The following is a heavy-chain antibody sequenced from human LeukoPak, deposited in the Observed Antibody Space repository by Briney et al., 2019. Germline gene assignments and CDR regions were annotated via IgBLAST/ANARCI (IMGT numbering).Heavy chain of an antibody. CDR1: GYTFTGYY. V-gene: IGHV1-2*02. Sequence: ASVKVSCKASGYTFTGYYMHWLRQAPGQGLEWMGWINCNSAGTKYPQKFQGRVSMTRDTSISTAYLELSRLRSDDTAVYYCARDLTIVGGVSDPRIRGHWGQGTLVTVSS. CDR3: ARDLTIVGGVSDPRIRGH. J-gene: IGHJ4*02. CDR2: INCNSAGT. D-gene: IGHD3-3*01.